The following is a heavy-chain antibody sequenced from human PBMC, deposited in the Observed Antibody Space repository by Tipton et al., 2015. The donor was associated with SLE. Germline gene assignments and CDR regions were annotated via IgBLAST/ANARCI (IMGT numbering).Heavy chain of an antibody. CDR2: ISAYNGNT. CDR3: ARDGLYLVVVPAPDAFDI. CDR1: GYTFTSYG. J-gene: IGHJ3*02. D-gene: IGHD2-2*01. Sequence: QSGPEVKKPGASVKVSCKASGYTFTSYGISWVRQAPGQGLEWMGWISAYNGNTNYAQKLQGRVTMTTDTSTSTAYMELRSLRSDDTAVYYCARDGLYLVVVPAPDAFDIWGQGTMVTVSS. V-gene: IGHV1-18*01.